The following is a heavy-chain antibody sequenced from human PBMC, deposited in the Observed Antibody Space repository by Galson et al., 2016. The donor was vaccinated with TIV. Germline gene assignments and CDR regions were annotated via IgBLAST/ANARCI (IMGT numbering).Heavy chain of an antibody. Sequence: SVKVSCKASGYIFINYYIHWVRRAPGQGLEWLGWFNPDSGATQYAQKFQGRVTMTRDTSISTAYMELSRLKSDDTAVYYCARARYGDYFDYWGQGTLVTVAS. D-gene: IGHD4-17*01. CDR2: FNPDSGAT. CDR1: GYIFINYY. CDR3: ARARYGDYFDY. V-gene: IGHV1-2*02. J-gene: IGHJ4*02.